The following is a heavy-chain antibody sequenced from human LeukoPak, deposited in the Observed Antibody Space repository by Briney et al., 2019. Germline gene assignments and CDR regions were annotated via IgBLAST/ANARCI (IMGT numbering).Heavy chain of an antibody. CDR3: AKASTRKLNSVAIDY. D-gene: IGHD6-19*01. CDR1: GYTFSSYA. V-gene: IGHV3-23*01. Sequence: HPGGSLRLSCAASGYTFSSYAMSWVRQAPGKGLEWVSAISGSGGSTYYADSVKGRLTISRDNSKNTLYLQMNSLRAEDTAVYYCAKASTRKLNSVAIDYWGQGTLVTVSS. J-gene: IGHJ4*02. CDR2: ISGSGGST.